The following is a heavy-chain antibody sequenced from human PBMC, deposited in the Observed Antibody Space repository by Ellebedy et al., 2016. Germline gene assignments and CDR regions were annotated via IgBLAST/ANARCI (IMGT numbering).Heavy chain of an antibody. V-gene: IGHV4-30-4*07. Sequence: LRLXCAVSGGSIGSGGYSWSWIRQPPGKGLEWIGYIYYSGSTNYNPSLKSRVTISVDTSKNQFSLKLSSVTAADTAVYYCARDPRLGGMDVWGQGTTVTVSS. CDR1: GGSIGSGGYS. D-gene: IGHD3-16*01. CDR3: ARDPRLGGMDV. CDR2: IYYSGST. J-gene: IGHJ6*02.